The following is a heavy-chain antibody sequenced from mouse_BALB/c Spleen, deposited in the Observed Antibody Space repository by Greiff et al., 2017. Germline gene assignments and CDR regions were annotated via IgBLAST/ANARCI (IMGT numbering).Heavy chain of an antibody. CDR3: ARQHGNYYFDY. Sequence: DVQLQESGGDLVKPGGSLKLSCAASGFTFSSYGMSWVRQTPDKRLEWVATISSGGSYTYYPDSVKGRFTISRDNAKNTLYLQMSSLKSEDTAMYYCARQHGNYYFDYWGQGTTLTVSS. CDR2: ISSGGSYT. CDR1: GFTFSSYG. V-gene: IGHV5-6*01. D-gene: IGHD2-1*01. J-gene: IGHJ2*01.